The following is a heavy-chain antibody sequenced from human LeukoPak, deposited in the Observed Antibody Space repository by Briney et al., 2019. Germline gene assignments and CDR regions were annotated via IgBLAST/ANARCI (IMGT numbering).Heavy chain of an antibody. CDR2: ISSSSSYI. V-gene: IGHV3-21*01. D-gene: IGHD5-18*01. CDR1: GFTFSSYS. CDR3: AREVTAMVLVG. Sequence: GGSLRLSCAASGFTFSSYSMNWVRQAPGKGLEWVSSISSSSSYIYYADSVKGRFTISRDNAKNSLYPQMNSLRAEDTAVYYCAREVTAMVLVGWGQGTLVTVSS. J-gene: IGHJ4*02.